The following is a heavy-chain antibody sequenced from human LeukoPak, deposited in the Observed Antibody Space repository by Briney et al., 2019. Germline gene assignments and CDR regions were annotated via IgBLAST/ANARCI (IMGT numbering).Heavy chain of an antibody. CDR1: GFTFSSYA. Sequence: GSLRLSCAASGFTFSSYAMSWVRQAPGKGLEWIGEMSHTGATNYNPSLKSRVTVSVDTSKKQFSLNLRSVTAADTAVYYCARGLHYNILTGGMDVWGQGTTVIVSS. CDR3: ARGLHYNILTGGMDV. CDR2: MSHTGAT. V-gene: IGHV4-34*01. D-gene: IGHD3-9*01. J-gene: IGHJ6*02.